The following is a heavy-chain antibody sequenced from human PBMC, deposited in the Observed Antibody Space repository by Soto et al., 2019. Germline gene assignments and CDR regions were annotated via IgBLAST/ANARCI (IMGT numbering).Heavy chain of an antibody. D-gene: IGHD4-17*01. Sequence: EVQLLESGGDLVQPGGSLRLSCVASGLTFSRFALSWVRQSPGKGLDWVSAISGGGGSTYYADSVKGRFTVSRDNSKDTLYLQMNTLRAEDAAVYYCAKFVFYGDSLVEYWGQGTLVTVSS. CDR3: AKFVFYGDSLVEY. J-gene: IGHJ4*02. V-gene: IGHV3-23*01. CDR2: ISGGGGST. CDR1: GLTFSRFA.